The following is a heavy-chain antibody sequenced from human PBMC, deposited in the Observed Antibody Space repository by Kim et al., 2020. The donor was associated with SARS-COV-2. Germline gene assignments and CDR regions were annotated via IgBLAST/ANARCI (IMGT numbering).Heavy chain of an antibody. J-gene: IGHJ4*02. Sequence: SQTLSLTCAISGDSVSSKFVAWNWIRQSPSRGLERLGRTYYRSKWTDDYAISVKSRISINPDTSKNQFSLQMDSVTPEDTAVYYCVRGVNSSFDYWGQGTLVTVSS. CDR3: VRGVNSSFDY. D-gene: IGHD6-19*01. CDR2: TYYRSKWTD. CDR1: GDSVSSKFVA. V-gene: IGHV6-1*01.